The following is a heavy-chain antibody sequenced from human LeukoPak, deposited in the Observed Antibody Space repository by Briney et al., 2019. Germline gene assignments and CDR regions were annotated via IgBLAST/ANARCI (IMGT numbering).Heavy chain of an antibody. J-gene: IGHJ5*02. CDR1: GGSFSGYY. CDR2: INHSGST. Sequence: PSETLSLTCAVYGGSFSGYYWSWIRQRPGKGLEWIGEINHSGSTNYNPSLKSRVTISVDTSKNQFSLKLSSVTAADTAVYYCARGRHYYDSSGYYGRHWFDPWGQGTLVTVSS. D-gene: IGHD3-22*01. V-gene: IGHV4-34*01. CDR3: ARGRHYYDSSGYYGRHWFDP.